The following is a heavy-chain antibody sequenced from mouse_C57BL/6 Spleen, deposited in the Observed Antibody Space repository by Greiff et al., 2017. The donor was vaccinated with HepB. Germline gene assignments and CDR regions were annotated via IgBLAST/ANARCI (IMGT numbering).Heavy chain of an antibody. V-gene: IGHV1-64*01. J-gene: IGHJ3*01. CDR1: GYTFTSYW. D-gene: IGHD1-1*01. CDR3: ARDYGSSSWFAY. CDR2: IHPNSGST. Sequence: QVQLQQPGAELVKPGASVKLSCKASGYTFTSYWMHWVKQRPGQGLELIGMIHPNSGSTNYNEKFKSKATLTVDKSSSTAYMQLSSLTSEDSAVYYCARDYGSSSWFAYWGQGTLVTVSA.